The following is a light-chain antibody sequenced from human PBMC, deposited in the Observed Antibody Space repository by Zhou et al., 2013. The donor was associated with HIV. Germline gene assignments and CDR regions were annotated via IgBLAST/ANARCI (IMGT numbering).Light chain of an antibody. CDR2: DAS. J-gene: IGKJ3*01. CDR1: QSVTTY. V-gene: IGKV3-11*01. Sequence: EIVLTQSPATLSLSPGDRATLSCRASQSVTTYVAWYQQKAGQGPRLLIFDASKRAAGIPARFSGSGSGTDFTLTISSLQPEDFALYYCQQRSNWQFSFGPGTKIEIK. CDR3: QQRSNWQFS.